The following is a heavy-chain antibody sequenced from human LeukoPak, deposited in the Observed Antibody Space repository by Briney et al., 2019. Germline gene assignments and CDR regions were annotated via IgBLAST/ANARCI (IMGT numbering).Heavy chain of an antibody. J-gene: IGHJ4*02. CDR3: ARGANRLDS. CDR1: GGSINTYY. CDR2: IYYTGST. D-gene: IGHD1-14*01. Sequence: PSETLSLTCSVSGGSINTYYWSWIRQTPGKGLEWIGFIYYTGSTNYNPSLKSRVTMSVDTSKNQFSLKLTAVTAADTALYYCARGANRLDSWGRGTLVTVSS. V-gene: IGHV4-59*12.